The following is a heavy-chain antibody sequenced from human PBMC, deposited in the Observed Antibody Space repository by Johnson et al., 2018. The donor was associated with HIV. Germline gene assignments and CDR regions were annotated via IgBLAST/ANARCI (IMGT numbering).Heavy chain of an antibody. V-gene: IGHV3-30*04. CDR2: ISYDGSNK. CDR3: AREGTLGAFDI. D-gene: IGHD1-1*01. Sequence: QVQLVESGGGVVQPGRSLRLSCAASGFTFSSYAMHWVRQAPGKGLEWVAVISYDGSNKYYADSVKGRFTISRDNSKNPLYLQMNSLRAEDTAVYYCAREGTLGAFDIWGQGTMVTVSS. CDR1: GFTFSSYA. J-gene: IGHJ3*02.